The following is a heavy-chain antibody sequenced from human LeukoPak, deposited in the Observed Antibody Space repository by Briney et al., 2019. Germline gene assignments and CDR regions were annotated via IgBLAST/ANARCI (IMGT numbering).Heavy chain of an antibody. V-gene: IGHV3-30*14. CDR2: ISYDGSNK. D-gene: IGHD3-22*01. Sequence: GRSLRLSCAASGFTFSSYAMHWVRQAPGKGLEWVAVISYDGSNKYYADSVKDRFTISRDNSKNTLYLQMNSLRAEDTAVYYCARDPGGITTYYYYMDVWGKGTTVTVSS. J-gene: IGHJ6*03. CDR3: ARDPGGITTYYYYMDV. CDR1: GFTFSSYA.